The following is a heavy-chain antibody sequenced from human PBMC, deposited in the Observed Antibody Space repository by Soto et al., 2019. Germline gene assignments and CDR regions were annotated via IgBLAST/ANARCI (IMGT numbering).Heavy chain of an antibody. J-gene: IGHJ6*02. Sequence: AETLSLTCIVSGVSITSYHWSWIRQPPGRGLEWIGSLYHIGSTHYNTSLKSRVTISVDTSKNHFSLELSSVTAADTAMYYCRRSTSCYVESCVDVWGQGTMVTVSS. D-gene: IGHD2-2*01. V-gene: IGHV4-38-2*02. CDR2: LYHIGST. CDR3: RRSTSCYVESCVDV. CDR1: GVSITSYH.